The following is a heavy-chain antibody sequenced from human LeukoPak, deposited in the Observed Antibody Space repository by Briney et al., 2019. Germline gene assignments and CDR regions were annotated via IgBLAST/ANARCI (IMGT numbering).Heavy chain of an antibody. D-gene: IGHD2-15*01. Sequence: PSETLSLTCTVSGGSFNNYYWNWIRQPAGKGLEWIVRIYSSGSTDYNPSLKSRVTMSVDTSKNQFSLNLTSVTAADSAVYYCARARGRLLLIDYWGQGTLVTVSS. V-gene: IGHV4-4*07. CDR2: IYSSGST. CDR3: ARARGRLLLIDY. CDR1: GGSFNNYY. J-gene: IGHJ4*02.